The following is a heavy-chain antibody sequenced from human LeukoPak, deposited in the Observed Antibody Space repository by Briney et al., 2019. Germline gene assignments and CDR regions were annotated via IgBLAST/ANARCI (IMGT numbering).Heavy chain of an antibody. D-gene: IGHD2-8*01. J-gene: IGHJ4*02. CDR2: ISGSGGST. V-gene: IGHV3-23*01. CDR3: ASHDQYCTNGVCYENWSNDY. Sequence: GGSLRLSCAASGFTSSSYAMSWVRQPPGKGLEWVSAISGSGGSTYYADSVKGRFTISRDNSKNTLYLQMSSLRAEDTAVYYCASHDQYCTNGVCYENWSNDYWGQGTLVTVSS. CDR1: GFTSSSYA.